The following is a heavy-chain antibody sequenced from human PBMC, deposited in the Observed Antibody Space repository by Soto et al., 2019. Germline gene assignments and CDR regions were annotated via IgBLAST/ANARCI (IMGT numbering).Heavy chain of an antibody. J-gene: IGHJ4*02. CDR1: GFTFSSYA. CDR2: ISGGGANT. V-gene: IGHV3-23*01. CDR3: ARNGAVVVITDDPFDY. Sequence: GGSLRLSCAASGFTFSSYAMSWVRQAPGKGLEWVAAISGGGANTYYADSVKGRFTISRDNSKNTLYLQMNSLRAEDTAVYYCARNGAVVVITDDPFDYWGQGTLVTVSS. D-gene: IGHD3-22*01.